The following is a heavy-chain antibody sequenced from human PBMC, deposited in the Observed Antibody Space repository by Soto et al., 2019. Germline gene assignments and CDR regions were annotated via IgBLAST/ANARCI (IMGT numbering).Heavy chain of an antibody. CDR2: IDWDDDK. D-gene: IGHD6-6*01. Sequence: SGPTLVNPTQTLTLTCTVSGFSLTTSPVAVGWIRQPPGKALEWLARIDWDDDKYYSTSLKTRLTISKDTSRNQVVLTMTNMAPVDTATYYCARMGCSSSPPVHSWGQGILVTVSS. CDR3: ARMGCSSSPPVHS. J-gene: IGHJ4*02. CDR1: GFSLTTSPVA. V-gene: IGHV2-70*11.